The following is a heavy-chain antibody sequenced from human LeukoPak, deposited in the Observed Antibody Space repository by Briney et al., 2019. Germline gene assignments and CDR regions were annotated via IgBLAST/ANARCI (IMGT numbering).Heavy chain of an antibody. CDR3: ARGPYGTGIHFDF. D-gene: IGHD3-10*01. J-gene: IGHJ4*02. Sequence: ASVKVSCKPSGSTFSSYDINWVRQATGQGLEWMGWTNPNSGDTGYTPRVQGRVTMTRDTSISTAYMELSGLRSEDTAVYYCARGPYGTGIHFDFWGQGTLVTVSS. V-gene: IGHV1-8*02. CDR2: TNPNSGDT. CDR1: GSTFSSYD.